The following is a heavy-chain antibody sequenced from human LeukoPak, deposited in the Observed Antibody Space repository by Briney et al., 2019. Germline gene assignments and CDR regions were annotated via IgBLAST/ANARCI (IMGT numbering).Heavy chain of an antibody. D-gene: IGHD5-12*01. CDR3: ARDSGYDGHH. Sequence: ASVKVSCKASGYTFTDYYINWVRQAPGQGLEWIGWINPNSGDTNYAQKFQDRVTMTRDTSISTAYIELNFLRSDDTAVYYCARDSGYDGHHWGQGTLVTVSS. CDR2: INPNSGDT. V-gene: IGHV1-2*02. J-gene: IGHJ5*02. CDR1: GYTFTDYY.